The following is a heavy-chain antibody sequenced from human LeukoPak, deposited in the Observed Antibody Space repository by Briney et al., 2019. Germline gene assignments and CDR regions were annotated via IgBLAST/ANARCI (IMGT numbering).Heavy chain of an antibody. J-gene: IGHJ4*02. D-gene: IGHD4-17*01. CDR3: ARDKSYGDSEDY. Sequence: GGSLRLSCTASGFTFSTYWMSWVRQAPGKGLEWVANIIQDGSEKYYVDSVKGRFTISRDNAKNSLYLQMNSLRAEDTAVYYCARDKSYGDSEDYWGQGALVTVSS. V-gene: IGHV3-7*05. CDR1: GFTFSTYW. CDR2: IIQDGSEK.